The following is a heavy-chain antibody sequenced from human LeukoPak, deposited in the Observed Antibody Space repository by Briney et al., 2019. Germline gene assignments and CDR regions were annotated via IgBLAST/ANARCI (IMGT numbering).Heavy chain of an antibody. V-gene: IGHV1-2*02. J-gene: IGHJ4*02. CDR2: ISPNSGCT. CDR1: GYTFTGYY. Sequence: ASVKLSCTASGYTFTGYYMHWVRQAPGQGLEWMGSISPNSGCTNYAQKFQGRVTMTRDTSISTAYMELSRLRSDDTAVYYCAMGGDIVLMVYATEDYWGQGTLVTVSS. D-gene: IGHD2-8*01. CDR3: AMGGDIVLMVYATEDY.